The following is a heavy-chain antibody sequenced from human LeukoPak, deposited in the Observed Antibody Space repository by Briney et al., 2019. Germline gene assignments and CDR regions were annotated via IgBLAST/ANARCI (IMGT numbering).Heavy chain of an antibody. Sequence: GASVKVSCKASGYTFTSYGISWVRQAPGQGLEWMGWISAYNGNTNYAQKLQGRITMTTDTSTSTAYMELRSLRSDDTAVYYCARVVARKQWLVRSWFDPWGQGTLVTVSS. D-gene: IGHD6-19*01. CDR1: GYTFTSYG. V-gene: IGHV1-18*01. CDR2: ISAYNGNT. J-gene: IGHJ5*02. CDR3: ARVVARKQWLVRSWFDP.